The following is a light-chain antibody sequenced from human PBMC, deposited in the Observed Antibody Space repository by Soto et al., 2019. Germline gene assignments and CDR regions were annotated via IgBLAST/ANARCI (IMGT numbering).Light chain of an antibody. Sequence: EIVLTQYPGTLSRSPGERATLSCGASQSVSNNYLAWYQQKPRHAPRLLIYGASNRATGIPDSFRGSASGTEFTLTISRLAPEDSAVYYCQQYGSPGTFGQGTKVDIK. CDR2: GAS. CDR1: QSVSNNY. CDR3: QQYGSPGT. J-gene: IGKJ1*01. V-gene: IGKV3-20*01.